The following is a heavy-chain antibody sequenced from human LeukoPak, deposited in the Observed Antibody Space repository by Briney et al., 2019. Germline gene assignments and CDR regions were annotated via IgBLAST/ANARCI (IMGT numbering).Heavy chain of an antibody. V-gene: IGHV4-34*01. J-gene: IGHJ4*02. CDR3: ARVPHYYFGYGYFDS. D-gene: IGHD3-10*01. CDR1: GGSFSGYY. CDR2: IDQNGTT. Sequence: SETLSLTCVVYGGSFSGYYWSWIREPPGKGLEWIGEIDQNGTTNYNPSLTGRVSISVDTSKKQFSLTLTSMTAADTAVYYCARVPHYYFGYGYFDSWGQGTLVTVSS.